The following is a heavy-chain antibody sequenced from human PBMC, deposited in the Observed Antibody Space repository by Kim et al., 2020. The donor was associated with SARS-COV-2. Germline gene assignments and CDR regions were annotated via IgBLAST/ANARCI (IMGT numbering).Heavy chain of an antibody. CDR3: ASSGVGAVGWFDP. Sequence: SQTLSLTCSVSGGSIRSYYWTWIRQPPGKRLEWIGYVYHTGNTNYNPSLGGRVTISLDTSKRQFSLTLTSVTAADTAVYYCASSGVGAVGWFDPWGQGTLVSVSS. D-gene: IGHD1-26*01. CDR2: VYHTGNT. V-gene: IGHV4-59*01. J-gene: IGHJ5*02. CDR1: GGSIRSYY.